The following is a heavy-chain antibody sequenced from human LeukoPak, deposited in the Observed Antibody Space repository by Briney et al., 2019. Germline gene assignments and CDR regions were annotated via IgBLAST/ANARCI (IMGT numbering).Heavy chain of an antibody. CDR3: ASGYCSSTSCYAKGVFDY. Sequence: ASVKVSCKASGYTFTNYAISWVRQAPGQGLEWMGGIIPIFGTANYAQKFQGRVTITADKSTSTAYMELSSLRSEDTAVYYCASGYCSSTSCYAKGVFDYWGQGTLVTVSS. D-gene: IGHD2-2*03. CDR2: IIPIFGTA. V-gene: IGHV1-69*06. J-gene: IGHJ4*02. CDR1: GYTFTNYA.